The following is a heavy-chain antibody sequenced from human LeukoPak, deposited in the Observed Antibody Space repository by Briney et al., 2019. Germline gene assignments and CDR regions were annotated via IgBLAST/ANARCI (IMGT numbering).Heavy chain of an antibody. CDR1: GYTFTGYY. V-gene: IGHV1-2*02. J-gene: IGHJ4*02. CDR3: AREVLGVGPRSNGYFDY. CDR2: INPNSGGT. D-gene: IGHD3-3*01. Sequence: GASVKVSCKASGYTFTGYYMHWVRQAPGQGLEWMGWINPNSGGTNYAQKFQGRVTMTRDTSISTAYMELSRLRSDDTAVYYCAREVLGVGPRSNGYFDYWGQGTLVTVSS.